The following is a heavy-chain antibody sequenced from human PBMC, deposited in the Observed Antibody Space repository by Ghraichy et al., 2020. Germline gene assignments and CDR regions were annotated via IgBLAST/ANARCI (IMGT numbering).Heavy chain of an antibody. J-gene: IGHJ3*01. Sequence: GGSLRLSCTASGFTFSSYSMNWVRQAPGKGLEWVSFISSSSSTIYSADSVKDRFTISRDNAKNSLYLQMNDLRDEDTALYYCARSQGALNAWGQGTMVTVSS. CDR2: ISSSSSTI. CDR3: ARSQGALNA. V-gene: IGHV3-48*02. D-gene: IGHD1-26*01. CDR1: GFTFSSYS.